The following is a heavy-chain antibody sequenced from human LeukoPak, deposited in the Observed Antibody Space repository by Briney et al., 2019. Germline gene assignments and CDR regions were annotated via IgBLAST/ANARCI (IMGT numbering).Heavy chain of an antibody. J-gene: IGHJ4*02. V-gene: IGHV1-18*01. CDR3: ARGDDILTDHYKGLDY. Sequence: HGASVKVSCKASGYTFTSYGFSWVRQAPGQGLEWMGWVSAYNGNTNYAQKLQGRVTMTTDTSTSTAYMELRSLRSDDTAVYYCARGDDILTDHYKGLDYWGLGTPVTVSS. CDR1: GYTFTSYG. CDR2: VSAYNGNT. D-gene: IGHD3-9*01.